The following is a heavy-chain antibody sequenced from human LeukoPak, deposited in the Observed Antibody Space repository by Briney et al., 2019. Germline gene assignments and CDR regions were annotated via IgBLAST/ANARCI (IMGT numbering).Heavy chain of an antibody. CDR3: ARGSGYQLLDEYNWFDP. CDR1: GGSISSGGYY. V-gene: IGHV4-31*01. J-gene: IGHJ5*02. D-gene: IGHD2-2*01. CDR2: IYYSGST. Sequence: SETLSLTCTVSGGSISSGGYYWSWIRQHPGKGLEWIGYIYYSGSTYYNPSLKSLVTISVDTSKNQFSLKLSSVTAADTAVYYCARGSGYQLLDEYNWFDPWGQGTLVTVSS.